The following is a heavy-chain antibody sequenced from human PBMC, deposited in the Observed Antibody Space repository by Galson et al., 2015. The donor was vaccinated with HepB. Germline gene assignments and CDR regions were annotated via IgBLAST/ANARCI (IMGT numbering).Heavy chain of an antibody. CDR1: GFTFSSYA. Sequence: SLRLSCAASGFTFSSYAMSWVRQAPGKGLEWISYISSSGSTVTYADSVKGRFTISRDNAKNSLYLQMKRLRAEDTAVYYCAKAALGWFDPWGQGTLVTVSS. J-gene: IGHJ5*02. CDR3: AKAALGWFDP. CDR2: ISSSGSTV. V-gene: IGHV3-11*01.